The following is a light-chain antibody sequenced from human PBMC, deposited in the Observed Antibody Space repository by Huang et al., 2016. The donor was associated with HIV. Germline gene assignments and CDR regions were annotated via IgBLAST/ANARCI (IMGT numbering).Light chain of an antibody. J-gene: IGKJ4*01. CDR2: GAS. CDR1: QSVSSN. Sequence: EIVMPQSPATLSVSPGERATLSCRASQSVSSNLAWYQQEPGQAPRLLIDGASTRATGIPARFSGSGSGTEFTLTISSLQSEDFAVYYCQQYSDWPLTFGGGTKVEIK. V-gene: IGKV3-15*01. CDR3: QQYSDWPLT.